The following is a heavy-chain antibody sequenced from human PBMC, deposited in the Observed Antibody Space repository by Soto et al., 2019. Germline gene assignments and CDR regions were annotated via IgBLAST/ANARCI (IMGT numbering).Heavy chain of an antibody. D-gene: IGHD1-1*01. CDR1: GYSFTSYW. J-gene: IGHJ6*02. CDR2: IDPSDSYT. Sequence: GESLKISCKGSGYSFTSYWISWVRQMPGKGLEWMGRIDPSDSYTNYSPSFQGHATISADKSISTAYLQWSSLKASDTAMYYCARHVEGTTGTTAEGMDVWGQGTTVTVSS. V-gene: IGHV5-10-1*01. CDR3: ARHVEGTTGTTAEGMDV.